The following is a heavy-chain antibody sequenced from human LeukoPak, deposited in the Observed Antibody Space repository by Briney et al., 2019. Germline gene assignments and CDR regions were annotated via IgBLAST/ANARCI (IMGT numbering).Heavy chain of an antibody. Sequence: SQTLSLTCTVSGGSISSGSYYWSWIRQPAGKGLEWIGRIYTSGSTNYNPSLKSRVPISVDTSKNQFSLKLSSVTAADTAVYYCARDHKGVGVDYWGQGTLVTVSS. CDR3: ARDHKGVGVDY. J-gene: IGHJ4*02. V-gene: IGHV4-61*02. D-gene: IGHD2-8*01. CDR2: IYTSGST. CDR1: GGSISSGSYY.